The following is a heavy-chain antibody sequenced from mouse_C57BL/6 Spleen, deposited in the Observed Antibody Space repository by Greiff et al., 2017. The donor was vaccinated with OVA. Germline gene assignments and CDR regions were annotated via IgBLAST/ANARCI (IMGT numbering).Heavy chain of an antibody. D-gene: IGHD1-1*01. V-gene: IGHV1-55*01. J-gene: IGHJ4*01. CDR1: GYTFTSYW. Sequence: QVQLQQPGAELVKPGASVKMSCKASGYTFTSYWITWVKQRPGQGLEWIGDIYPGSGSTNYNQKFKSKATLTVDTSSSTAYMQLSSLTSEDSAVYYCTRPLRSYAMDYWGQGTSVTVSS. CDR3: TRPLRSYAMDY. CDR2: IYPGSGST.